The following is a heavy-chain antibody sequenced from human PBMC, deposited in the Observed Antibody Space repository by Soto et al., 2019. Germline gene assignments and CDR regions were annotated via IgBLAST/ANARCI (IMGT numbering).Heavy chain of an antibody. CDR3: TAWIYYDFWSGFGP. CDR1: GFTFSGSA. D-gene: IGHD3-3*01. V-gene: IGHV3-73*01. Sequence: PGGSLRLSCAASGFTFSGSAMHWVRQASGKGLEWVGRIRSKANSYATAYAASVKGRFTISRDDSKNTAYLQMNSLKTEDTAVYYCTAWIYYDFWSGFGPWGQGTLVTVSS. J-gene: IGHJ5*02. CDR2: IRSKANSYAT.